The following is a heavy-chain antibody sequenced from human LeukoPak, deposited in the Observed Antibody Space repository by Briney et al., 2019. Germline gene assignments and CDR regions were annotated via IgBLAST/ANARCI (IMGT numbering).Heavy chain of an antibody. D-gene: IGHD5-12*01. CDR3: ARGPGYSGFMVGNGMDV. CDR1: GYTFTSYD. CDR2: MNPNSGNT. Sequence: ASVKVSCKASGYTFTSYDINWVRQATGQGLEWRGWMNPNSGNTGYAQKFQGRVTMTRNTSISTAYMDLSSLRSEDTAVYYSARGPGYSGFMVGNGMDVWGHGTTVTASS. V-gene: IGHV1-8*01. J-gene: IGHJ6*02.